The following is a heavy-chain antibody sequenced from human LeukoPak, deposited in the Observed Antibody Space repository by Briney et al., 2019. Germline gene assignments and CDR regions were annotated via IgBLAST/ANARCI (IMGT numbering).Heavy chain of an antibody. J-gene: IGHJ4*02. CDR3: AKDAEYYYDSSGYYYFDY. D-gene: IGHD3-22*01. Sequence: GGSLRLSCAASGFTFSSYAMSWVRQAPGKGLEWVSAISGSGGSTYYTDSVKGRFTISRDNSKNTLYLQMSSLRAEDTAVYYCAKDAEYYYDSSGYYYFDYWGQGTLVTASS. V-gene: IGHV3-23*01. CDR1: GFTFSSYA. CDR2: ISGSGGST.